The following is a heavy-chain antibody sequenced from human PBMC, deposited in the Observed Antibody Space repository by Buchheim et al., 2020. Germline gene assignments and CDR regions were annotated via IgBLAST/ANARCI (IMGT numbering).Heavy chain of an antibody. CDR3: ARNDMYCTNGVCFSSGMDV. J-gene: IGHJ6*02. CDR2: IYHSGST. D-gene: IGHD2-8*01. Sequence: QLQLQESGSGLVKPSQTLSLTCAVSGGSISSGGYSWSWIRQPPGKGLEWIGYIYHSGSTYYNPSLKSRVTISVDRSKNQFSLKLSSVTAADTAVYYCARNDMYCTNGVCFSSGMDVWGQGTT. CDR1: GGSISSGGYS. V-gene: IGHV4-30-2*01.